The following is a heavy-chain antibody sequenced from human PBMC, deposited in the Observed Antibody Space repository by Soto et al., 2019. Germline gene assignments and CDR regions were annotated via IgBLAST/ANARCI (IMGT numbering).Heavy chain of an antibody. J-gene: IGHJ6*02. D-gene: IGHD1-26*01. CDR3: SGWEPYYYYGMDV. CDR1: GGSNSSYY. Sequence: SETLSLTCTVSGGSNSSYYWSWIRQPPGKGLEWIGCIYYSGSTNYNPSLKSRVTISVDTSKNQFSLKLSSVTAADTAVYYWSGWEPYYYYGMDVWGQGTTVAVSS. CDR2: IYYSGST. V-gene: IGHV4-59*01.